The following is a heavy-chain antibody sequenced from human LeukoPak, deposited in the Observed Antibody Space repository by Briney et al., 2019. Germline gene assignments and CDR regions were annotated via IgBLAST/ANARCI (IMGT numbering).Heavy chain of an antibody. CDR2: ISPYDGNT. V-gene: IGHV1-18*01. CDR1: NYTFAIYG. CDR3: VRVWPPNAVDRGMTYSDFTALDV. Sequence: ASVKVSCKASNYTFAIYGLSWVRQAPGQGLQWVGWISPYDGNTNYAQRFQARVTMSIDKSTRTVYMELRRLRLDDTAVYYCVRVWPPNAVDRGMTYSDFTALDVWGQGTTVIVSS. J-gene: IGHJ3*01. D-gene: IGHD1-20*01.